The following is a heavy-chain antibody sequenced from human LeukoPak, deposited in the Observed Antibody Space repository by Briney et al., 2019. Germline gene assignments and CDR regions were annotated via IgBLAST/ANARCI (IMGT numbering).Heavy chain of an antibody. CDR3: ANDGGPIVVTYDY. J-gene: IGHJ4*02. CDR2: IIGGGGSI. V-gene: IGHV3-23*01. Sequence: STIIGGGGSIYYADSVKGRFTISRDNSKNTLYLQMNSLRAEDTAVYYCANDGGPIVVTYDYWGPGTLVTVSS. D-gene: IGHD4-23*01.